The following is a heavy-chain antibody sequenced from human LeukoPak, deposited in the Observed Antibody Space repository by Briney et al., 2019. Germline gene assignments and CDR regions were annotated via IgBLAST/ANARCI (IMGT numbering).Heavy chain of an antibody. V-gene: IGHV3-48*04. CDR1: GFTFSSYW. CDR3: ARMNYVSSGWGAPFDS. J-gene: IGHJ4*02. Sequence: GGSLRLSCAASGFTFSSYWMSWVRQTPGRGLEWVSYISTSGSRIDYADSVKGRFTISRDNAKNSLYLQMNSLRAEDTAVYYCARMNYVSSGWGAPFDSWGQGTLVTVSS. D-gene: IGHD1-7*01. CDR2: ISTSGSRI.